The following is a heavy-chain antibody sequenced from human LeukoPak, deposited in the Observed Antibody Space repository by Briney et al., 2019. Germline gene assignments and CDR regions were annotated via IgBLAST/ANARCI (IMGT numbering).Heavy chain of an antibody. CDR3: ARGFGTSWFYS. J-gene: IGHJ5*01. V-gene: IGHV3-48*04. CDR2: LNDGSSVI. Sequence: GWALRLSCAASGFTFSIYSMTWVRQTPGKGREWVSYLNDGSSVIYYAVSVEGRFTISRDNAKNSLYLQMNSLRADDTAVYYCARGFGTSWFYSWGQGTLVTVSS. CDR1: GFTFSIYS. D-gene: IGHD2-2*01.